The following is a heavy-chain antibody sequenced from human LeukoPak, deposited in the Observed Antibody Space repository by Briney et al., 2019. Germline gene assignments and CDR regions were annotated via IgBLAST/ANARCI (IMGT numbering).Heavy chain of an antibody. J-gene: IGHJ4*02. V-gene: IGHV3-30*02. Sequence: PGGSLRLSCAASGFTFSSYGMHWVHQAPGKGLEWVAFIRYDGSNKYYADSVKGRFTISRDNSKNTLYLQVNSLRAEDTAVYYCAKAAPQRGSPVDYWGQGTLVTVSS. D-gene: IGHD1-26*01. CDR1: GFTFSSYG. CDR3: AKAAPQRGSPVDY. CDR2: IRYDGSNK.